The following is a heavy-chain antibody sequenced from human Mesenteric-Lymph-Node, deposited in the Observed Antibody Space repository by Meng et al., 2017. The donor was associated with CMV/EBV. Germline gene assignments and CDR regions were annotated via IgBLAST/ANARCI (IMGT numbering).Heavy chain of an antibody. Sequence: GESLKISCAASGFTFSSYAMSWVRQAPGKGLEWVSAISGSGGSKYYADSVKGRFTISRENSKNTLYLQMNSLRAEDTAVYYCAKDMIVGATSYYYYGMDVWGQGTTVTVSS. V-gene: IGHV3-23*01. CDR1: GFTFSSYA. J-gene: IGHJ6*02. CDR3: AKDMIVGATSYYYYGMDV. D-gene: IGHD1-26*01. CDR2: ISGSGGSK.